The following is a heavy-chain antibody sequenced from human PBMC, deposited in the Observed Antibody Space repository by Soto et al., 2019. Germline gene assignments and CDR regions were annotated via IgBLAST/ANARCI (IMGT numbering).Heavy chain of an antibody. CDR2: VDYTGRA. V-gene: IGHV4-39*01. CDR1: GGSITINTHY. CDR3: ARRSALAGKRSAYYYYGMDV. Sequence: PSETLSLTCTVSGGSITINTHYWGWVRQPPGKGLEWIGSVDYTGRAYYNPSLESRVTISVDTSKSQFSLKFTSVTAADTAVYFCARRSALAGKRSAYYYYGMDVWGQATTVTVSS. J-gene: IGHJ6*02. D-gene: IGHD6-19*01.